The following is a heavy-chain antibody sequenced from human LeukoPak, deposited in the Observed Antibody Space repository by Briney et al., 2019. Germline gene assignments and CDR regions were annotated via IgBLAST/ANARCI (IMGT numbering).Heavy chain of an antibody. CDR2: IRSKANSYAT. J-gene: IGHJ4*02. CDR1: GFTFSGSA. CDR3: TSYSSSWLDY. V-gene: IGHV3-73*01. D-gene: IGHD6-13*01. Sequence: GGSLRLSCAASGFTFSGSAMHWVRQASGKGLEWVGRIRSKANSYATAYAASVKGRFTISRDDSKNTAYLQMNSLKTEDTAVYYCTSYSSSWLDYWGQGTLVTVSS.